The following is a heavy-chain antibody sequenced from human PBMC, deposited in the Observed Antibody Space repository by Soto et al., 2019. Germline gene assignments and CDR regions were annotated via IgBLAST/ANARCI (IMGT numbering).Heavy chain of an antibody. V-gene: IGHV1-18*01. CDR3: AKAGGSGYSYGYFDY. J-gene: IGHJ4*02. CDR1: GYTFTSYG. D-gene: IGHD5-18*01. Sequence: ASVKVSCKASGYTFTSYGISWVRQAPGQGLEWMGWISAYNGNTNYAQKLQGRVTMTTDTSTSTAYMELRSLRSDDTAVYYCAKAGGSGYSYGYFDYWGQGTLVTVSS. CDR2: ISAYNGNT.